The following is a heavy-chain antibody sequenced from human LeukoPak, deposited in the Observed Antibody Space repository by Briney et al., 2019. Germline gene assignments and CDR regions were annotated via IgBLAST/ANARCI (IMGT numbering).Heavy chain of an antibody. D-gene: IGHD1-26*01. V-gene: IGHV4-34*01. Sequence: SETLSLTCAVYGGSFSGYYWSWIRQSPGKGLEWIGEINHSGSTNYNPSLKSRVTISVDTSKNQFSLKLSSVTAADTAVYYCARSGVGATRFDYWGQGTLVTVSS. CDR2: INHSGST. CDR1: GGSFSGYY. CDR3: ARSGVGATRFDY. J-gene: IGHJ4*02.